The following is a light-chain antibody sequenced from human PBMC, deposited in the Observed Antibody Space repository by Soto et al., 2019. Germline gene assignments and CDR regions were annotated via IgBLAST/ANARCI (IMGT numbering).Light chain of an antibody. CDR3: QQYDYVPST. V-gene: IGKV3-20*01. CDR2: ASS. J-gene: IGKJ5*01. Sequence: EIVLTQSPVTLALSPGESATVSCRASQSLDNNYLAWYQQKPGQAPRLLLAASSSRATGIPDRFRGSGSGTDFTLTIIRQPPEDFAVYYCQQYDYVPSTFGQGTRLEIK. CDR1: QSLDNNY.